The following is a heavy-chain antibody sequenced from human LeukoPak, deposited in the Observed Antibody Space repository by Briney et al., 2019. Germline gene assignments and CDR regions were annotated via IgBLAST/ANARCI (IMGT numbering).Heavy chain of an antibody. CDR3: ASVYDFLRGDY. CDR2: IGGGGPTT. CDR1: GFTFSTYA. J-gene: IGHJ4*02. Sequence: GGSLRLSCAASGFTFSTYAMNWVRQAPAKGLEWVSTIGGGGPTTDYADSVKDRFTISRDNSKNTLYLQMNSLRAEDTAVYYCASVYDFLRGDYWGQGTLVTVSS. V-gene: IGHV3-23*01. D-gene: IGHD3-3*01.